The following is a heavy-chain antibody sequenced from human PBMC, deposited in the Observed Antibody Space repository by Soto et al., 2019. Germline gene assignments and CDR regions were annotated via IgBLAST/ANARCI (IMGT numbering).Heavy chain of an antibody. Sequence: GGSLRLSCAASGFTFSSYWMSWVRQAPGKGLEWVANIKQDGSEKYYVDSVKGRFTISRDNAKNSLYLQMNSLRAEAAAVYYCARDSVIAASYYYYYGMDVWGQGTTVTVSS. CDR3: ARDSVIAASYYYYYGMDV. CDR1: GFTFSSYW. D-gene: IGHD6-13*01. V-gene: IGHV3-7*01. CDR2: IKQDGSEK. J-gene: IGHJ6*02.